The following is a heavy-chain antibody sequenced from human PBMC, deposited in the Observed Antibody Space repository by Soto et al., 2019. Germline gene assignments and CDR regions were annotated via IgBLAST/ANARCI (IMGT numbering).Heavy chain of an antibody. CDR2: ISSYGGST. CDR3: ARDPDSSGYYYFDY. D-gene: IGHD3-22*01. J-gene: IGHJ4*02. CDR1: GFTFSSYA. Sequence: PGGSLRLSCAASGFTFSSYAMHWVRQAPGKGLEYVSAISSYGGSTYYANSVKGRLTIPRDNSKNTLYLQMGSLRAEDMAVYYCARDPDSSGYYYFDYWGQGTLVTVSS. V-gene: IGHV3-64*01.